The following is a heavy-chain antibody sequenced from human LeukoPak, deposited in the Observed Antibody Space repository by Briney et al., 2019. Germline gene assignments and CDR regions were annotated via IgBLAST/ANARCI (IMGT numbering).Heavy chain of an antibody. Sequence: GESLKISCKCSGYIFTSYWIGWVRHMPGKGLEWMGMIDPSDSYTNYSPSFQGHVTISADKSISTAYLQWSSLKASDTAMYYCAREDNWNGGDIWGQGTMVTVSS. CDR2: IDPSDSYT. CDR1: GYIFTSYW. J-gene: IGHJ3*02. V-gene: IGHV5-10-1*01. CDR3: AREDNWNGGDI. D-gene: IGHD1-20*01.